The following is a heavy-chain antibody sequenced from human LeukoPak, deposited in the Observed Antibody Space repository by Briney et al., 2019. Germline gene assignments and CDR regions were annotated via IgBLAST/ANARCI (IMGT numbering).Heavy chain of an antibody. CDR1: GFTFSSYA. Sequence: PGRSLRLSCAASGFTFSSYAMHWVRQAPGKGLEWVAVISYDGSNKYYADSVKGRFTISRDNAKNTLFLQMNSLRAEDTAVYYCARGSRSGSGAYYFDSWGQGTLVTVSS. D-gene: IGHD3-10*01. CDR3: ARGSRSGSGAYYFDS. CDR2: ISYDGSNK. V-gene: IGHV3-30-3*01. J-gene: IGHJ4*02.